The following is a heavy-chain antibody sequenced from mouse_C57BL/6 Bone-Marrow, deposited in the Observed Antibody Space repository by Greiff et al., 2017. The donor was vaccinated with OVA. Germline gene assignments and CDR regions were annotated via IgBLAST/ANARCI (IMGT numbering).Heavy chain of an antibody. CDR3: ARIYDGYYVLYAMDY. Sequence: VQLQQSGPELVKPGASVKISCKASGYTFTDYYMNWVKQSHGKSLEWIGDINPNNGGTSYNQKFKGKATLTVDKSSSTAYMELRSLTSEDSSVDYCARIYDGYYVLYAMDYWGQGTSVTVSS. CDR1: GYTFTDYY. D-gene: IGHD2-3*01. J-gene: IGHJ4*01. CDR2: INPNNGGT. V-gene: IGHV1-26*01.